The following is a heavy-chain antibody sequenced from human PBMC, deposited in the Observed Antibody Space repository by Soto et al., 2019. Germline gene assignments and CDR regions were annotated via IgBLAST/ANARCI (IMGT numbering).Heavy chain of an antibody. Sequence: ASVKVSCKASGYTFTSYGISWVRQAPGQGLEWMGWISAYNGNTNYAQKLQGRVTMTTDTSTSTAYMELRSLRSDDTAVYYCARDRRYQLPLYGMDVWGQGTTVTAP. D-gene: IGHD2-2*01. CDR1: GYTFTSYG. V-gene: IGHV1-18*01. CDR2: ISAYNGNT. CDR3: ARDRRYQLPLYGMDV. J-gene: IGHJ6*02.